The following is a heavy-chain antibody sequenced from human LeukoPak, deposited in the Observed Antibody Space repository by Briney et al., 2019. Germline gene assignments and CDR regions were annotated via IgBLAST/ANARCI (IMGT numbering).Heavy chain of an antibody. Sequence: SVKVPCKASGGTFSSYAISWVRQAPGQGLEWMGRIIPILGIANYAQKFQGRVTITADKSTSTAYMELSSLRSEDTAVYYCARSSFGGVIADAFDIWGQGTMVTVSS. CDR3: ARSSFGGVIADAFDI. CDR2: IIPILGIA. J-gene: IGHJ3*02. V-gene: IGHV1-69*04. CDR1: GGTFSSYA. D-gene: IGHD3-16*02.